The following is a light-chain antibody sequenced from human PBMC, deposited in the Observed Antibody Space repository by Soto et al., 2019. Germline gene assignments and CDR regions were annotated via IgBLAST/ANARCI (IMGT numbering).Light chain of an antibody. J-gene: IGKJ4*01. V-gene: IGKV1-9*01. CDR1: QGISSY. CDR2: AAS. Sequence: DIQLTQSPSFLSASVGDRVTITCRASQGISSYLAWYQQKPGKAPKLLIYAASTSQSGVPSRFSGSGSGTEFTRTISSLQPEDFATYYCQQLNSYPLTFGGGTKVEIK. CDR3: QQLNSYPLT.